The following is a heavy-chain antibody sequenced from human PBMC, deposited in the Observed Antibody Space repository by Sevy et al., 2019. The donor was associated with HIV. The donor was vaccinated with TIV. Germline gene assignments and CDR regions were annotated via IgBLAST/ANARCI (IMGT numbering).Heavy chain of an antibody. CDR1: GYSISSGYY. Sequence: SETLSLTCAVSGYSISSGYYWGWIRQPPGKGLEWIGSIYHSGSTYYNPSLKSRVTIPVDTSKNQFSLKLSSVTAADTAVYYCARPIAVAGTGWFDPWGQGTLVTVSS. J-gene: IGHJ5*02. CDR2: IYHSGST. V-gene: IGHV4-38-2*01. CDR3: ARPIAVAGTGWFDP. D-gene: IGHD6-19*01.